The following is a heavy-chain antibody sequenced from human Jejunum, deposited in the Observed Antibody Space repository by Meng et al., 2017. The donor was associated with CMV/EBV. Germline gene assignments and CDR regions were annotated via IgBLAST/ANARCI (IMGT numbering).Heavy chain of an antibody. CDR1: GFPFTEYY. Sequence: KTSGFPFTEYYLHWVRQAPGQGLEWMGWINPETGGTKYVQKFQGRVTMTRDMSLNTAYMELTNMTSDDTAVHYCARARGTVTAFDNWGQGTLVTVSS. J-gene: IGHJ4*02. CDR2: INPETGGT. CDR3: ARARGTVTAFDN. V-gene: IGHV1-2*02. D-gene: IGHD4-17*01.